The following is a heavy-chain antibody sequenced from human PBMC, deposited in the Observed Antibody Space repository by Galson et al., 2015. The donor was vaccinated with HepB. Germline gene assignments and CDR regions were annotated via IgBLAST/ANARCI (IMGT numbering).Heavy chain of an antibody. D-gene: IGHD3-16*02. J-gene: IGHJ4*02. Sequence: SLRLSCAASGFTFSSYAMSWVRQAPGKGLEWVSAISGSGGSTYYADSVKGRFTISRDNSKNTPYLQMNSLRAEDTAVYYCASHPSGDYDYIWGSYRYTYYFDYWGQGTLVTVSS. CDR2: ISGSGGST. CDR1: GFTFSSYA. V-gene: IGHV3-23*01. CDR3: ASHPSGDYDYIWGSYRYTYYFDY.